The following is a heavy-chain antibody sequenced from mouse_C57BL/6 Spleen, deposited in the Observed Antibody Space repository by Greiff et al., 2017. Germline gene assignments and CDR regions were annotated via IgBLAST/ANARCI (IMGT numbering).Heavy chain of an antibody. CDR2: ISSGGSYT. CDR3: ARHVGYGSSYEYFDV. Sequence: EVKVVESGGDLVKPGGSLKLSCAASGFTFSSYGMSWVRQTPDKRLEWVATISSGGSYTYYPHSVKGRFTISRDNAKNTLYLQMSSLKSEDTAMYYCARHVGYGSSYEYFDVWGTGTTVTVPS. D-gene: IGHD1-1*01. J-gene: IGHJ1*03. CDR1: GFTFSSYG. V-gene: IGHV5-6*01.